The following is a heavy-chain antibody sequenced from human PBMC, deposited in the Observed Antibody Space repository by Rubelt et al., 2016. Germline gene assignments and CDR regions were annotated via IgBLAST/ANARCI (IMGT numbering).Heavy chain of an antibody. CDR1: GGSISSSSYY. CDR3: ARHLVVATLAFDI. J-gene: IGHJ3*02. CDR2: IYYSGST. D-gene: IGHD2-15*01. Sequence: QLQLQESGPGLVKPSETLSLTCTVSGGSISSSSYYWGWIRQPPGKGLEWIGSIYYSGSTYYNPSLKSRVTISVDTSKNQFSLKLSSVTAADTAVYYCARHLVVATLAFDIWGQGTMVTVSS. V-gene: IGHV4-39*01.